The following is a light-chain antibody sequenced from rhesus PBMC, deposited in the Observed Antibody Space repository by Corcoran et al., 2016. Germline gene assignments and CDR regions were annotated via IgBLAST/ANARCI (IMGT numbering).Light chain of an antibody. CDR1: ENVNNY. V-gene: IGKV1-74*01. J-gene: IGKJ1*01. CDR2: KAS. Sequence: DIQMTQSPSSLSASVGDRVTITCRASENVNNYLNWYQQKPGKAPKLLIYKASTLQSGVPSRFSGSGSGTDYTLTISSLQPEDVATYYCQHGYGTPRTFGQVTKVEIK. CDR3: QHGYGTPRT.